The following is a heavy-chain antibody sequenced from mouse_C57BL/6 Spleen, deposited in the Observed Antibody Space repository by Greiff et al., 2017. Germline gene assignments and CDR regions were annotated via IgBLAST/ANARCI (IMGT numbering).Heavy chain of an antibody. V-gene: IGHV14-4*01. Sequence: EVQLQESGAELVRPGASVKLSCTASGFNIKDDDMHWVKQRPEQGLEWIGGIDPENGDTEYASEFQVKATITADTSCNTAYLQLSSLTSEDTAVYYFTTSDYCGSSHWYFDVWGTGTTVTVSS. D-gene: IGHD1-1*01. J-gene: IGHJ1*03. CDR2: IDPENGDT. CDR3: TTSDYCGSSHWYFDV. CDR1: GFNIKDDD.